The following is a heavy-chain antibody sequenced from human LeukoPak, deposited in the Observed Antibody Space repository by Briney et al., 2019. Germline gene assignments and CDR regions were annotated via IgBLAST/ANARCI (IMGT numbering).Heavy chain of an antibody. CDR2: ISGSGGST. Sequence: GGSLRLSCAASGFTFSSYGMSWVRQAPGKGLEWVSAISGSGGSTYYADSVKGRFTISRDNSKNTLYLQMNSLRAEDTAVYYCAKEGDKYYYDSSGYYSGSEYFQHWGQGTLVTVSS. CDR3: AKEGDKYYYDSSGYYSGSEYFQH. J-gene: IGHJ1*01. V-gene: IGHV3-23*01. CDR1: GFTFSSYG. D-gene: IGHD3-22*01.